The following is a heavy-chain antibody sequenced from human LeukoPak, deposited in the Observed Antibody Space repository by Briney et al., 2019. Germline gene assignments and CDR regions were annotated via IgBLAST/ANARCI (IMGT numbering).Heavy chain of an antibody. CDR2: IYYSGST. V-gene: IGHV4-39*01. D-gene: IGHD2-2*02. CDR1: GGSISSSSYY. J-gene: IGHJ5*02. CDR3: ARGRGVPAAIRRGNWFDP. Sequence: SETLPLTCTVSGGSISSSSYYWGWIRQPPGKGLEWIGSIYYSGSTYYNPSLKSRVTISVDTSKNQFSLKLSSVTAADTAVYYCARGRGVPAAIRRGNWFDPWGQGTLVTVSS.